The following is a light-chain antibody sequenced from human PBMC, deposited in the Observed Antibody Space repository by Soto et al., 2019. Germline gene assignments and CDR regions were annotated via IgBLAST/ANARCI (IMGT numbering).Light chain of an antibody. CDR2: MND. J-gene: IGLJ1*01. V-gene: IGLV1-47*01. Sequence: QSVLTQPPSASETPGQRVTMSCSGSTSNIGRNFVYWYQQVPGTAPKLLIYMNDQRPSGVPDRFSGSKSGTTASLAISGLRSEDEADYYCAAWDASVSSHVFGTGTKVNVL. CDR3: AAWDASVSSHV. CDR1: TSNIGRNF.